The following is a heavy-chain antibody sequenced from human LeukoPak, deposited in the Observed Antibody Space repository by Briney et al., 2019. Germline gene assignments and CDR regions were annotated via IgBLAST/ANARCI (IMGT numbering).Heavy chain of an antibody. CDR3: AREDSITMVRGVTHYYYYYMDV. V-gene: IGHV1-69*06. D-gene: IGHD3-10*01. CDR1: GGTFSSYA. CDR2: IIPIFGTA. J-gene: IGHJ6*03. Sequence: SVKVSCKASGGTFSSYAIGWVRQAPGQGLEWMGGIIPIFGTANYAQKFQGRVTITADKSTSTAYMELSSLRSEDTAVYYCAREDSITMVRGVTHYYYYYMDVWGKGTTVTVSS.